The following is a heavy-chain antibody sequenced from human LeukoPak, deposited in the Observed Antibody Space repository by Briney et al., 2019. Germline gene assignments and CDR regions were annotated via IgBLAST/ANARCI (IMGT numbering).Heavy chain of an antibody. CDR1: GGSISSGSYY. J-gene: IGHJ5*02. CDR3: ARASGWYFFDP. CDR2: IYTSGST. D-gene: IGHD6-19*01. V-gene: IGHV4-61*02. Sequence: PSETLSLTXTVSGGSISSGSYYWSWIRQPAGKGLVWIGRIYTSGSTNYNPSLKSRVTISVDTSKNQFSLKLSSVTAADTAVYYCARASGWYFFDPWGQGTLVTVSS.